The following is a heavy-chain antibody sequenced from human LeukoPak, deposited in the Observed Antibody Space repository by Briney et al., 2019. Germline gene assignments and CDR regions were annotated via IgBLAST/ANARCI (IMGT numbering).Heavy chain of an antibody. Sequence: ASVKVSCKASGYTFIGYYMHWVRQAPGQGLEWMGRIKPNSGGTDYAQKFQGRVTMTRDTSISTAYLEFSSLRSDDTAVYYCARDWSMTTLDYWGQGTLVTVSS. CDR2: IKPNSGGT. D-gene: IGHD4-17*01. J-gene: IGHJ4*02. CDR1: GYTFIGYY. CDR3: ARDWSMTTLDY. V-gene: IGHV1-2*06.